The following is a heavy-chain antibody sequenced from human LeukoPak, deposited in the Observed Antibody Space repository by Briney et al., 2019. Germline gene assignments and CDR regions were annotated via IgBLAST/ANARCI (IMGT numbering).Heavy chain of an antibody. CDR2: ISDGGGIT. J-gene: IGHJ4*02. Sequence: GGSLRLSCAASGFTFSSYAMTWVRQAPGKGLEWLSAISDGGGITYYADSVQGRFTISRDNSKSTLSLQMNSLRAEDTAIYYCATYRQVLLPFESWGQGTLVTVSS. V-gene: IGHV3-23*01. CDR3: ATYRQVLLPFES. CDR1: GFTFSSYA. D-gene: IGHD2-8*02.